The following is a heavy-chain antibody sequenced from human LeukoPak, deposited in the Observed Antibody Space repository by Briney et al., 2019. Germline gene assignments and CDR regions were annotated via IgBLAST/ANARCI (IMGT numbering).Heavy chain of an antibody. J-gene: IGHJ4*02. CDR2: IYYSGST. CDR3: ARTGYSYGYWGGFDY. V-gene: IGHV4-59*01. Sequence: SETLSLTCTVSGGSISSYYWSWIRQPPGKGLVWIGYIYYSGSTNYNPSLKSRVTISVDTSKNQFSLKLSSVTAADTAVYYCARTGYSYGYWGGFDYWGQGTLVTVSS. D-gene: IGHD5-18*01. CDR1: GGSISSYY.